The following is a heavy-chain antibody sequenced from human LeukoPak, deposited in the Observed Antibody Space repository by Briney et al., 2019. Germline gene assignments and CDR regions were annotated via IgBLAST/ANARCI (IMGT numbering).Heavy chain of an antibody. V-gene: IGHV4-39*01. Sequence: SETLSLTCTVSGDSISSSGYYWGWIRQPPGKGLEWIGSVHYSGSTYYNPSLKSRVTIFVDTSKNQFSLRLSSVTAADTAFYYCARLGDGYNWTSQRWYFDLWGRGTLVTVSS. CDR1: GDSISSSGYY. J-gene: IGHJ2*01. CDR3: ARLGDGYNWTSQRWYFDL. CDR2: VHYSGST. D-gene: IGHD5-24*01.